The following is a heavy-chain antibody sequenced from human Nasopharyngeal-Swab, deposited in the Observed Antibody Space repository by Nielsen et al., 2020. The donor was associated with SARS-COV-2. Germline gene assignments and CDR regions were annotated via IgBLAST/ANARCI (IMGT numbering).Heavy chain of an antibody. V-gene: IGHV4-39*07. CDR2: IYYSGST. D-gene: IGHD6-13*01. Sequence: SETLSLTCTVSGGSISSSSYYWCWIRQPPGKGLEWIGSIYYSGSTYYNPPLKSRVTISVDTSKNQFSLKLSSVTAADTAVYYCVGSSWYGDYYYYYGMDVWGQGTTVTVSS. CDR3: VGSSWYGDYYYYYGMDV. CDR1: GGSISSSSYY. J-gene: IGHJ6*02.